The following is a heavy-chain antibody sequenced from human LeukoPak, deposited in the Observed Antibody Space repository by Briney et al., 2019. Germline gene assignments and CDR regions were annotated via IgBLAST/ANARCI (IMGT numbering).Heavy chain of an antibody. J-gene: IGHJ2*01. CDR3: APTSNFYDSSGPWGYFDL. Sequence: SVKVSCKASGGTLSDYAINWVRQAPGQGREWMGGIIPMVGTANYGQKFAGRVTIIADESTNKAHMELSGLRSEDTAVYYCAPTSNFYDSSGPWGYFDLWGRGTLVTVSS. CDR1: GGTLSDYA. CDR2: IIPMVGTA. V-gene: IGHV1-69*13. D-gene: IGHD3-22*01.